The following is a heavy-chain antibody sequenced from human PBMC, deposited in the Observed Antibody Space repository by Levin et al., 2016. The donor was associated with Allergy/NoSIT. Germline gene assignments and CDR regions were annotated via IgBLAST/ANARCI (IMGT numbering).Heavy chain of an antibody. CDR2: IWFDRSEE. Sequence: VRQAPGKGLEWVAVIWFDRSEEYYADSVKGRFTISRDNSKKTVYLQMNSLRAEDTAIYYCARAMWEMQITSADFDFWGQGILVTVSS. D-gene: IGHD1-26*01. V-gene: IGHV3-33*01. CDR3: ARAMWEMQITSADFDF. J-gene: IGHJ4*02.